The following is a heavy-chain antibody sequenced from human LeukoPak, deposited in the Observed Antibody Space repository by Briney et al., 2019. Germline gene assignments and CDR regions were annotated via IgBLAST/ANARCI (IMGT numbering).Heavy chain of an antibody. CDR3: PPADFDY. J-gene: IGHJ4*02. CDR2: ISGSGGST. D-gene: IGHD2-15*01. Sequence: SGGSLRLSCAASGFTFSDYAMSWVRQAPGKGLEWVSGISGSGGSTKYADSVEGRFTISRDNSKNTVYLQMNSLRAEDTAVYYCPPADFDYWGQGTLVTVSA. V-gene: IGHV3-23*01. CDR1: GFTFSDYA.